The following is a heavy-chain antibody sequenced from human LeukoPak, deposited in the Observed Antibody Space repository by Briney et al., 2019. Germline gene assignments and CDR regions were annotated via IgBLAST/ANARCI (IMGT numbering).Heavy chain of an antibody. V-gene: IGHV4-39*01. D-gene: IGHD6-19*01. CDR1: GGSISSSSYY. J-gene: IGHJ4*02. CDR2: IYYSGST. CDR3: ARGDSYSSGCYDGYYFDY. Sequence: PSETLSLTCTVSGGSISSSSYYWGWIRQPPGKGLEWIGSIYYSGSTYYNPSLKSRVTISVDTSKNQFSLKLSSVTAADTAVYYCARGDSYSSGCYDGYYFDYWGQGTLVTVSS.